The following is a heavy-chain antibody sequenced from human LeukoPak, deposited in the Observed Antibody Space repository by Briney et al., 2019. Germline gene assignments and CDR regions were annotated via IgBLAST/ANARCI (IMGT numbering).Heavy chain of an antibody. Sequence: SETLSLTCTVSGGSISSYYWSWIRQPAGKGLEWIGRIYTSGSTNYNPSLKSRVTMSVDTSKNQFSLKLSSVTAADTAVYCCARSYYYDSSGYTDDYWGQGTLVTVSS. CDR1: GGSISSYY. CDR3: ARSYYYDSSGYTDDY. D-gene: IGHD3-22*01. J-gene: IGHJ4*02. V-gene: IGHV4-4*07. CDR2: IYTSGST.